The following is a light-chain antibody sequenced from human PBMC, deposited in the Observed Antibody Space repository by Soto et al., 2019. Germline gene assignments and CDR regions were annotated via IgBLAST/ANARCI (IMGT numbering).Light chain of an antibody. CDR1: QDISTY. CDR2: AAS. J-gene: IGKJ1*01. V-gene: IGKV1-27*01. CDR3: QSYNGAPWT. Sequence: DIQLTQSPSSLSASVGDRVTITCRATQDISTYLVWYQQKPGSVPKLLIFAASTLQSGVPSRFSGSGSGTYFPLTISSLQPEDVATYYCQSYNGAPWTFGQGTKVEIK.